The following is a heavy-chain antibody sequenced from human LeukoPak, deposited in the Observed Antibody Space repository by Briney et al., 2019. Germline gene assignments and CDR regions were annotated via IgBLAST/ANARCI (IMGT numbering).Heavy chain of an antibody. J-gene: IGHJ4*02. CDR3: ATAKSKDYSGYYDGELFDY. CDR2: INSNSGGT. V-gene: IGHV1-2*02. CDR1: GYTFTGYY. D-gene: IGHD3-22*01. Sequence: GASVKVSCKASGYTFTGYYLHWVRQAPGQGLEWMGWINSNSGGTNYAQKFQGRVTMTEDTSTDTAYMELSSLRSEDTAVYYCATAKSKDYSGYYDGELFDYWGQGTLVTVSS.